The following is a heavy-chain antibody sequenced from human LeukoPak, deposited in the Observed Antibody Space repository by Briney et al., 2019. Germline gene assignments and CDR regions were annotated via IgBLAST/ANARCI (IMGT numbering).Heavy chain of an antibody. J-gene: IGHJ6*03. D-gene: IGHD2-2*01. CDR2: IKQDGSEK. Sequence: GGSLRLSCAASGFTFSSYWIGLVRQAPRKGLEWVANIKQDGSEKYYVDSVKGRFTISRDNAKNSLYLQMNSLRAEDTAVYYCARDYCSSTSCQDYYYYYMDVWGKGTTVTVSS. V-gene: IGHV3-7*01. CDR3: ARDYCSSTSCQDYYYYYMDV. CDR1: GFTFSSYW.